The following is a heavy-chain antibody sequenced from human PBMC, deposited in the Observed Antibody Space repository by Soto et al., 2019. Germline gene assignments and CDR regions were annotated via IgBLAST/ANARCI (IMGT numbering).Heavy chain of an antibody. D-gene: IGHD4-17*01. CDR1: AGSISSYY. Sequence: QVHLQESGPGLVKPSETLSLTCTVSAGSISSYYWSWIRQSPGKGLEWIGYIYNSGSTNYNPSLKSRATISVDTSHNQLSLRLSSVTAADTAVYYCVRGDGDALGDYWGQGTRVTVAS. J-gene: IGHJ4*02. V-gene: IGHV4-59*01. CDR3: VRGDGDALGDY. CDR2: IYNSGST.